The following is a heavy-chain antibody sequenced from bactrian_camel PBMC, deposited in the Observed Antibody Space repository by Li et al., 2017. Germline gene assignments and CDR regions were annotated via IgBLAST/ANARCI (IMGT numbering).Heavy chain of an antibody. CDR3: AADFGIVTPRPKPIPTPFDRYDSAY. J-gene: IGHJ6*01. CDR1: GYGVGSGC. CDR2: TGPSST. V-gene: IGHV3S1*01. Sequence: QVQLVESGGGAVQPGGSLRLSCVATGYGVGSGCMGYFRQLPGKEREVVAATGPSSTWYASFVKGRFTISRDIAKNTLYLKMNNMEPEDTAMYYCAADFGIVTPRPKPIPTPFDRYDSAYWGRGTQVTVS.